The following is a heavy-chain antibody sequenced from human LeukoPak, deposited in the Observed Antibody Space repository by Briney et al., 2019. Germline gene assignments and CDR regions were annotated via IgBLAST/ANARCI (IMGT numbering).Heavy chain of an antibody. CDR2: IRSKAYGGTT. J-gene: IGHJ4*02. CDR1: GFTFGDYA. CDR3: ARGLIVGATELIDY. D-gene: IGHD1-26*01. V-gene: IGHV3-49*03. Sequence: GGSLRLSCTASGFTFGDYAMSWFRQAPGKGLEWVGFIRSKAYGGTTEYAASVKGRFTISRDDSKSIAYLQMNSLRAEDTAVYYCARGLIVGATELIDYWGQGTLVTVSS.